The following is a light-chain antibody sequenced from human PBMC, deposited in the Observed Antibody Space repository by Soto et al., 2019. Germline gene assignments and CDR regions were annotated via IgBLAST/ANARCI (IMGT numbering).Light chain of an antibody. CDR3: LQHDCFPYT. CDR1: QDVRSD. CDR2: SAS. J-gene: IGKJ2*01. Sequence: DIQMTQSPSSVSASVGHTVTITCRASQDVRSDLGWYQHKPGKAPKRLIYSASRLQGGVPSRFSGSGSGTEFPLTIGSLQPEDSATYYCLQHDCFPYTFGQGTRLEI. V-gene: IGKV1-17*01.